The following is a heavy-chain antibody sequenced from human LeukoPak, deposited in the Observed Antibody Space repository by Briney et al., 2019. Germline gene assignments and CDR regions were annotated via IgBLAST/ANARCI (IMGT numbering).Heavy chain of an antibody. D-gene: IGHD6-13*01. CDR3: ARGTTSAAAVPDY. V-gene: IGHV4-59*01. Sequence: SETLSLTCTVSGASISTYYWSWIRQPPGKGLEWIGFISHRGNTNYNPSLKSRITISADTSKNQLSLKLSSVTAAHTAIYYCARGTTSAAAVPDYWGQGTLVTVSS. J-gene: IGHJ4*02. CDR1: GASISTYY. CDR2: ISHRGNT.